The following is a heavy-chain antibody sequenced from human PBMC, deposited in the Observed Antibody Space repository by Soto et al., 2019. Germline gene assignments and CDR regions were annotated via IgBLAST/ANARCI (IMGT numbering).Heavy chain of an antibody. Sequence: SETLSLTCTVSGGSISSYYWSWIRQPPGKGLEWIGYIYYSGSTNYNPSLKSRVTMSVDTSKNQFSLKLSSVTAADTAVYFCARQYSTSSKIDYWGQGTLVTVSS. CDR3: ARQYSTSSKIDY. V-gene: IGHV4-59*08. CDR2: IYYSGST. J-gene: IGHJ4*02. D-gene: IGHD6-6*01. CDR1: GGSISSYY.